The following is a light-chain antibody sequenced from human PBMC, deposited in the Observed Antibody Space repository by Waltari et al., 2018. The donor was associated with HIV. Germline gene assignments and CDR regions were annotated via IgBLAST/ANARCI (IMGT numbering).Light chain of an antibody. CDR1: QNVLYGSNNKNY. CDR2: WAS. CDR3: QQYYSFPYT. V-gene: IGKV4-1*01. Sequence: DIVMTQSPDSLAVSLGGGATINCKSSQNVLYGSNNKNYLSWYQQKPGQPPSLLIYWASTRESRVPDRFSGSGSGTNFTLTISSLQAEDVAVYYCQQYYSFPYTFGQGTKVEIK. J-gene: IGKJ2*01.